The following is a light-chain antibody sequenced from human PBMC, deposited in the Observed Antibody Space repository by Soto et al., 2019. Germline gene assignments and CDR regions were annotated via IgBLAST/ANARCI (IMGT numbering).Light chain of an antibody. CDR1: QSVSYY. CDR2: DAS. V-gene: IGKV3-15*01. CDR3: QQNKDWPGT. Sequence: EILMTQSPSTLYVSPGERVIFSCRASQSVSYYLAWYQQKPGQAPRLLIYDASTRATGVPVRFSGSGSGTEFTLTISSLQSEDFGVYYCQQNKDWPGTFGQGTKVDI. J-gene: IGKJ1*01.